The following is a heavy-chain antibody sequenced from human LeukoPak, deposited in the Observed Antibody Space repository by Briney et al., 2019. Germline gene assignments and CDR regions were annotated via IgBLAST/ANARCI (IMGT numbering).Heavy chain of an antibody. CDR2: ISGSGGST. D-gene: IGHD6-13*01. J-gene: IGHJ3*02. V-gene: IGHV3-23*01. CDR3: ASLGIAAANNAFDI. CDR1: GFTVSSNY. Sequence: PGGSLRLSCAASGFTVSSNYMSWVRQAPGKGLEWVSAISGSGGSTYYADSVKGRFTISRDNSKNTLYLQMNSLRAEDTAVYYCASLGIAAANNAFDIWGQGTMVTVSS.